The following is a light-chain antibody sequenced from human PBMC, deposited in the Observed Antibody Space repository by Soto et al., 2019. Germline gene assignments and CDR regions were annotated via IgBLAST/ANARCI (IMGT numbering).Light chain of an antibody. V-gene: IGLV4-69*01. J-gene: IGLJ2*01. CDR2: LNSDGSH. CDR1: SGHSSYA. CDR3: QTWGTGMV. Sequence: QPVLTQSPSASASLGASVKLTCTLSSGHSSYAIAWHQQQPEKGPRYLMKLNSDGSHSKGDGIPDRFSGSSSGAERYLTISSLQAEDEADYYWQTWGTGMVFGGGTKLTVL.